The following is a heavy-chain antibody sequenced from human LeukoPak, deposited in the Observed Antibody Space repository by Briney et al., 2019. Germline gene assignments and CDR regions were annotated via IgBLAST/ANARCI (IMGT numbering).Heavy chain of an antibody. CDR1: GGSISSGGYY. CDR2: IYYSGST. CDR3: ARLPPPRHEGYFDL. Sequence: KTSETLSLTCTVSGGSISSGGYYWSWIRQHPGKGLEWIGYIYYSGSTYYNPSLKSRVTISVDTSKNQFSLKLSSVTAADTAVYYSARLPPPRHEGYFDLWGRGTLVTVSS. J-gene: IGHJ2*01. D-gene: IGHD6-6*01. V-gene: IGHV4-31*03.